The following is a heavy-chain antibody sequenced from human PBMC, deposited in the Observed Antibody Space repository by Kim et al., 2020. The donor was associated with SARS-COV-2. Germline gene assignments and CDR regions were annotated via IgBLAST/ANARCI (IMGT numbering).Heavy chain of an antibody. CDR3: AKGIGHEFDY. V-gene: IGHV3-23*01. Sequence: GGSLRLSCAASGFTFSSYAMTWVRQAPGKGLEWVSAIIGSGGSTYYADSVKGRFTISRDNSKNTLYLQMNSLRAEDTAVYYCAKGIGHEFDYWGQGTLVTVSS. CDR1: GFTFSSYA. J-gene: IGHJ4*02. CDR2: IIGSGGST.